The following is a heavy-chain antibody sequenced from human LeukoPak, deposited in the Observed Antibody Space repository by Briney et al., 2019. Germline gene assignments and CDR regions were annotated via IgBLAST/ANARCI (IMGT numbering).Heavy chain of an antibody. J-gene: IGHJ4*02. CDR3: TTSEVGATSLDY. CDR1: GGSFSGYY. Sequence: ETLSLTCAVYGGSFSGYYWSWVRQAPGKGLEGVGRIKSKTDGGTTDYAAPVKGRFTISRDDSKNTLYLQMNSLKTEDTAVYYCTTSEVGATSLDYWGQGTLVTVSS. V-gene: IGHV3-15*01. D-gene: IGHD1-26*01. CDR2: IKSKTDGGTT.